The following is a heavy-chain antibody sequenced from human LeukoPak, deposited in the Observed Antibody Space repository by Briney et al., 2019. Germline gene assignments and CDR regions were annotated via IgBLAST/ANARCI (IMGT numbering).Heavy chain of an antibody. CDR1: GASISGYY. D-gene: IGHD4-11*01. CDR2: IFTGGIT. V-gene: IGHV4-4*07. CDR3: ARSPPDSNSLDY. J-gene: IGHJ4*02. Sequence: ETLSLTCTVSGASISGYYWNWIRQPAGEGLEWIGRIFTGGITSYNPSLKSRVTMSVDTSNNQFSLRLSSVTAADTAVYYCARSPPDSNSLDYWGLGTLVTISS.